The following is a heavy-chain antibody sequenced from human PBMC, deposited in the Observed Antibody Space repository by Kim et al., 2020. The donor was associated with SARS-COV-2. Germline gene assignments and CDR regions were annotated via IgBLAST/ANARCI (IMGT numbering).Heavy chain of an antibody. J-gene: IGHJ2*01. D-gene: IGHD2-2*01. CDR2: IFEGGTGT. CDR1: GFTFRNSA. CDR3: AKHLHVTSATVYWYFEF. Sequence: GGSLRLSCAASGFTFRNSAMSWVRQAPGKGLEWVSGIFEGGTGTYYADSVKGRFTISRDNSKNILYLHMTNLRAEDTAVYYCAKHLHVTSATVYWYFEFFGRGTLV. V-gene: IGHV3-23*03.